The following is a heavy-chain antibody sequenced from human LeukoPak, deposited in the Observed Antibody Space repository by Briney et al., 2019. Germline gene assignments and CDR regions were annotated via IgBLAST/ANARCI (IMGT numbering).Heavy chain of an antibody. CDR3: ARLVGASRFGS. D-gene: IGHD1-26*01. V-gene: IGHV6-1*01. CDR1: GDSVSTNSAT. J-gene: IGHJ5*01. Sequence: SQTLSLTCAISGDSVSTNSATWTWLRQSPSRGLEWLGRTYYRSKWYNDYAVSMKSRITINPDTSKNQFSLQLNSVTPEDTAVYYCARLVGASRFGSRGQGTLVTVSS. CDR2: TYYRSKWYN.